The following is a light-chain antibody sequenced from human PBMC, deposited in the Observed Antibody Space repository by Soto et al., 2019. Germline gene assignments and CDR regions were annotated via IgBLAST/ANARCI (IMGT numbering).Light chain of an antibody. CDR2: DVS. J-gene: IGLJ2*01. CDR3: SSYTSSSTLV. V-gene: IGLV2-14*01. CDR1: SSDVGGYNY. Sequence: QSALTQPASVSGSPGQSITISCTGTSSDVGGYNYVSWYQQHPGQAPKLMIYDVSNRPSGVSNRFSGSKSGNTAYLTISGLQAEDEADYYCSSYTSSSTLVFGGGTKLTVL.